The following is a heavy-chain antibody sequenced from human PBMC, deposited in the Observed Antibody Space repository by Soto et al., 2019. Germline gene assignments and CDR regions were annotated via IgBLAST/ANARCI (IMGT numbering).Heavy chain of an antibody. J-gene: IGHJ4*02. Sequence: QVQLVESGGGVVQPGRSLRLSCAASGFTFSSYAMHWVCQAPGKGLEWVAVISYDGSNKYYADSVKGRFTISRDNSKNTLYLQMNSLRAEDTAVYYCARVMVRSSSWQFDYWGQGTLVTVSS. CDR3: ARVMVRSSSWQFDY. D-gene: IGHD6-13*01. CDR2: ISYDGSNK. V-gene: IGHV3-30-3*01. CDR1: GFTFSSYA.